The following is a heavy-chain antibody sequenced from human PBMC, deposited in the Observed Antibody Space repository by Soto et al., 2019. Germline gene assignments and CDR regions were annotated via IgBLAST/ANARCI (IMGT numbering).Heavy chain of an antibody. J-gene: IGHJ4*02. CDR2: IYSSGSS. CDR1: GGSISRYY. Sequence: QVQLQESGPGLVKPSETLSLICDVSGGSISRYYWAWIRQPAGKGLEWIGRIYSSGSSNYNPTLRSRVTMSVDASRNQFSLRLRSVTAADTAVYFCARDQAVGHKPSTIYLDSWGPGTLVTVST. D-gene: IGHD1-26*01. CDR3: ARDQAVGHKPSTIYLDS. V-gene: IGHV4-4*07.